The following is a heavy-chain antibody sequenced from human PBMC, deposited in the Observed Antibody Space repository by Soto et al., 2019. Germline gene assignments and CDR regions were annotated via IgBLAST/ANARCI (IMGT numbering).Heavy chain of an antibody. CDR3: ARAVAANDAFDI. V-gene: IGHV1-69*02. D-gene: IGHD2-15*01. Sequence: QVQLVQSGAEVKKPGSSVKVSCKASGGTFSSYTIGWVRQAPGQGLEWMGRIIPILGIANYAQKFQGRVTIIADKSTSTAYMELSSLTSEDTAVYYCARAVAANDAFDIWGQGTMVTVSS. CDR1: GGTFSSYT. CDR2: IIPILGIA. J-gene: IGHJ3*02.